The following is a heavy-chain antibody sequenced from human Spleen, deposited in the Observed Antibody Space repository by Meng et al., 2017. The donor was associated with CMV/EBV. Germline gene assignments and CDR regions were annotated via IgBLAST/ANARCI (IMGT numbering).Heavy chain of an antibody. J-gene: IGHJ6*02. CDR1: GFAFSNFA. D-gene: IGHD3-3*01. Sequence: GGSLRLSCAPSGFAFSNFAMSWVRQAPGKGLEWVSAISGVGGGAYYADSVKGRFTISRDNSKNTLYLQMNSLRAEDTAVYYCARYDFWSGTENGMDVWGQGTTVTVSS. CDR3: ARYDFWSGTENGMDV. CDR2: ISGVGGGA. V-gene: IGHV3-23*01.